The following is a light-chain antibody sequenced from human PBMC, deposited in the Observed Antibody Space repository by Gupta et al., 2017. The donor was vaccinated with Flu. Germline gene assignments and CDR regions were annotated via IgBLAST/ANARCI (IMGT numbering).Light chain of an antibody. Sequence: DLVMTQSPDSLAVSLGERATINCKSSQSVLYSPNNKNYLAWYQQKPGQPPKLLIYWASTRESGVPDRFSGSRSGTDFTLAINSLQAEDVAVYYCQQYYTTPPWTFGQGTKVEIK. CDR3: QQYYTTPPWT. CDR2: WAS. V-gene: IGKV4-1*01. J-gene: IGKJ1*01. CDR1: QSVLYSPNNKNY.